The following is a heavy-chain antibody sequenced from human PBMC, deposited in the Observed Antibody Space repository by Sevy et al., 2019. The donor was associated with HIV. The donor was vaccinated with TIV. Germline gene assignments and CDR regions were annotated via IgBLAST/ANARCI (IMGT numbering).Heavy chain of an antibody. V-gene: IGHV3-21*01. CDR1: GFTFSSYS. J-gene: IGHJ6*02. CDR2: ISSSSSYI. D-gene: IGHD2-2*01. Sequence: GGSLRLSCAASGFTFSSYSMNWVRQAPGKGLEWVSSISSSSSYIYYADSVKGRFTISRDNAKNSLYLQMNSLRAEDTDVYYCWRAVIVVVPAATSYGMDVWGQGTTVTVSS. CDR3: WRAVIVVVPAATSYGMDV.